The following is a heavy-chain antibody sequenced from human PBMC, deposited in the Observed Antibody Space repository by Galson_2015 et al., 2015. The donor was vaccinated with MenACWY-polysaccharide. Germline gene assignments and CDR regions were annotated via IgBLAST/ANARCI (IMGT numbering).Heavy chain of an antibody. CDR3: ARRATYYDSGSVYRNRDYFDS. CDR2: IYPGDSDI. Sequence: QSGAEVKKPGESLRISCKGSGYSFTNYWIGWVRQMPGKGLEWMGIIYPGDSDIAYSPSFQGQVTISADKPISPAYLQWSSLKASDTATYFCARRATYYDSGSVYRNRDYFDSRGQGTLVTVSS. CDR1: GYSFTNYW. J-gene: IGHJ4*02. D-gene: IGHD3-10*01. V-gene: IGHV5-51*01.